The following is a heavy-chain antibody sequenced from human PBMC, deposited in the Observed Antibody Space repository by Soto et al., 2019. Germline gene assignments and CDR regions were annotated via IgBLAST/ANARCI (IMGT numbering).Heavy chain of an antibody. V-gene: IGHV4-59*01. D-gene: IGHD6-19*01. Sequence: PSETLSLTCTVSGGSISSYYWSWIRQPPGKGLEWIGYIYYSGSTNYNPSLKSRVTISVDTSKNQFSLKLSSVTAADTAVYYCARDLQFTSSGWYNWFDPWGQGTLVTVSS. CDR3: ARDLQFTSSGWYNWFDP. CDR1: GGSISSYY. J-gene: IGHJ5*02. CDR2: IYYSGST.